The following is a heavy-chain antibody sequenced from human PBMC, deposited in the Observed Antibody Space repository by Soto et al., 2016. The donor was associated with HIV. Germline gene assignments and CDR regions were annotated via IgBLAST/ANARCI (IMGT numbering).Heavy chain of an antibody. V-gene: IGHV4-34*01. J-gene: IGHJ4*02. D-gene: IGHD3-16*02. CDR3: ARHRYTNGDLDY. CDR1: GGSLSGYY. CDR2: VNHSGST. Sequence: VQLQQWGAGLLKPSETLSLTCAVYGGSLSGYYWSFIRQSPGKGLEWIGEVNHSGSTNYNPSLKSRVTMSVDTSKKQFSLRLNSVTAADTAIYYCARHRYTNGDLDYWGQGNPGHRLL.